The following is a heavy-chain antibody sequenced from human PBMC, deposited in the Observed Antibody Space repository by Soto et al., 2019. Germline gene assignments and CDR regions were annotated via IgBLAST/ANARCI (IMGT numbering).Heavy chain of an antibody. CDR2: IKPKSEGETA. V-gene: IGHV3-15*07. J-gene: IGHJ1*01. CDR3: STVPYSSGPT. Sequence: EMQLVQSGGGLVKPGGSLRLSCVASRFKFSAAWLNWSRQAPGKGLEWVGRIKPKSEGETADYTAPVRGRFTISRDDSQNTLHLHMDSLKTQDTAVYYCSTVPYSSGPTWALGVLVTVSS. D-gene: IGHD6-19*01. CDR1: RFKFSAAW.